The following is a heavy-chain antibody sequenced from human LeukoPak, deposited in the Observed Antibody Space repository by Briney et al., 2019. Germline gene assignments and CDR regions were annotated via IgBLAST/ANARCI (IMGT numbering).Heavy chain of an antibody. Sequence: SETLFLTCTVSGGSISSYYWSWIRQPPGKGLEWIGYIYYSWSTNYNPSLKSRVTISVDTSKNQFSLKLSSVTAADTAVYYCARDSSGWYGGGYFDLWGRGTLVTVSS. D-gene: IGHD3-16*01. J-gene: IGHJ2*01. CDR2: IYYSWST. CDR3: ARDSSGWYGGGYFDL. CDR1: GGSISSYY. V-gene: IGHV4-59*01.